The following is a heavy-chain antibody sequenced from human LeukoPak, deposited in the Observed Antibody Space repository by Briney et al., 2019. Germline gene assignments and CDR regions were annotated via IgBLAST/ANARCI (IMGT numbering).Heavy chain of an antibody. CDR3: AKSPGVKHWYFDL. J-gene: IGHJ2*01. CDR2: ISGSSDST. D-gene: IGHD7-27*01. CDR1: GFTFSSYV. V-gene: IGHV3-23*01. Sequence: GGSLRLSCAASGFTFSSYVMSWLRQAPGKGLEWVSVISGSSDSTYYADSVKGRFTISRDNSKNTLYLQMDSLRADDTAVYYCAKSPGVKHWYFDLWGRGTLVTVSS.